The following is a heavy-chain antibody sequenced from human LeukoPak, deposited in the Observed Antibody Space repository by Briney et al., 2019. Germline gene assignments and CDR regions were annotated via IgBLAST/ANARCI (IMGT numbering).Heavy chain of an antibody. CDR2: FDPEDGET. CDR3: ARDSSWERLGFDY. CDR1: GYTLTELS. Sequence: GASVKVSCKVSGYTLTELSMHWVRQAPGKGLEWMGGFDPEDGETIYAQKFQGRVTITADKSTSTAYMELSSLRSEDTAVYYCARDSSWERLGFDYWGQGTLVTVSS. J-gene: IGHJ4*02. D-gene: IGHD1-26*01. V-gene: IGHV1-24*01.